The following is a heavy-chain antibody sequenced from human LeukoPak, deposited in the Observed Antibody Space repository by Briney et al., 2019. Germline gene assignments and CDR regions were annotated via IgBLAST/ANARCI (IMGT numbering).Heavy chain of an antibody. CDR3: AKDSVRGVISNWFDP. V-gene: IGHV3-23*01. CDR2: ISGSGGST. CDR1: GFSFSSYA. Sequence: GGSLRLSCAASGFSFSSYAMSWVRQAPGKGLEWVSTISGSGGSTYYADSVKGRFTISRDNSQNALYLQMNSLRAEDTAVYYCAKDSVRGVISNWFDPWGQGTLVTVSS. J-gene: IGHJ5*02. D-gene: IGHD3-10*01.